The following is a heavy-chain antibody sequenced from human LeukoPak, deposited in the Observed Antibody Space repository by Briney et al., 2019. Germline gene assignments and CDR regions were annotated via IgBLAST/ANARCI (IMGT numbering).Heavy chain of an antibody. D-gene: IGHD1-26*01. V-gene: IGHV3-21*04. J-gene: IGHJ4*02. Sequence: GGSLRLSCAASGFTFSDYNMRWIRQAPGKGLGWVSSISSSGSYIYYADSVKGRFTISRDNSKNTLYLQMNSLRAEDTAIYYCAKEYTGTFSPFPSYFDNWGQGTLVTVSS. CDR1: GFTFSDYN. CDR2: ISSSGSYI. CDR3: AKEYTGTFSPFPSYFDN.